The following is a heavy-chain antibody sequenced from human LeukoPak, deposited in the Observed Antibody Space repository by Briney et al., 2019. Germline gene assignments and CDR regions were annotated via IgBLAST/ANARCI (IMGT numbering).Heavy chain of an antibody. CDR3: ARERLYCSSTSCPGSWFDP. CDR1: GGSISSGGYS. D-gene: IGHD2-2*01. J-gene: IGHJ5*02. V-gene: IGHV4-30-2*01. CDR2: IYHSGST. Sequence: SQTLSLTCAVSGGSISSGGYSWSWIRQPPGKGLEWIGYIYHSGSTYYNPSLKSRVTISVDRSMNQFSLKLSSVTAADTAVYYCARERLYCSSTSCPGSWFDPWGQGTLVTVSS.